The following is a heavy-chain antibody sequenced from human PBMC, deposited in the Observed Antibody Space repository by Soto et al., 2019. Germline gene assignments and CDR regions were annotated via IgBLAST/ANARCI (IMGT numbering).Heavy chain of an antibody. CDR1: GYTFTDYW. J-gene: IGHJ6*02. V-gene: IGHV5-51*01. D-gene: IGHD2-2*01. CDR3: ARNTSNPRSYYYAMDV. Sequence: PGESLKISCKGSGYTFTDYWIGWVRQLPGKGLEWMGIIYPGDSDTRYSPSFQGHVTITVDKSTNTAYLQWNTLRASDTAMYYCARNTSNPRSYYYAMDVWGQGTTVTVSS. CDR2: IYPGDSDT.